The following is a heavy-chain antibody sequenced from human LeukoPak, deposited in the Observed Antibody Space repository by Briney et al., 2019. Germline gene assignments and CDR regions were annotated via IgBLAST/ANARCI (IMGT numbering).Heavy chain of an antibody. CDR1: GGSISNDY. V-gene: IGHV4-4*07. Sequence: PSETLSLTCTVSGGSISNDYWGWVRQPAGKGLEWIGHIYITGTSNYNPSLQSRVTMSLDTSKNKFSLKLTSVTAADTAVYYCARGLGYNSLDYWGQGTLVTVSS. CDR2: IYITGTS. D-gene: IGHD5-24*01. J-gene: IGHJ4*02. CDR3: ARGLGYNSLDY.